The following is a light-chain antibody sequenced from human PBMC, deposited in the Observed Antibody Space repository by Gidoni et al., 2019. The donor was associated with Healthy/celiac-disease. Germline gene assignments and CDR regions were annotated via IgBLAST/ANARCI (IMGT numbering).Light chain of an antibody. CDR2: DAS. Sequence: EIVLTQSPATLSLSPGDRATLSCRASQSVSSYLAWYQQKPGQAPRLLIYDASNRATGIPARLSGSGSGTDFTLTISSLEPEDFAVYYCQQRSNWPPLTFXGXTKVEIK. CDR3: QQRSNWPPLT. V-gene: IGKV3-11*01. J-gene: IGKJ4*01. CDR1: QSVSSY.